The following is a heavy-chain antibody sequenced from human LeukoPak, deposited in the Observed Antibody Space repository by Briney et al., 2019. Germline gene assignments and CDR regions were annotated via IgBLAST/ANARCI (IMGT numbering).Heavy chain of an antibody. CDR2: IIPIFGTA. D-gene: IGHD6-13*01. CDR3: ARDTAAVGTGVYYYYGMDV. Sequence: ASVKVSCKASGGTFSSYAISWVRQAPGQGLEWMGGIIPIFGTANYAQKFQGRVTITADESTSTAYMELSSLRSEDTAVYYCARDTAAVGTGVYYYYGMDVWGQGTTVTVSS. V-gene: IGHV1-69*13. CDR1: GGTFSSYA. J-gene: IGHJ6*02.